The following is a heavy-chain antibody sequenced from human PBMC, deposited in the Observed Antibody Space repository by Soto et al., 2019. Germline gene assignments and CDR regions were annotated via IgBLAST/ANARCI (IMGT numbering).Heavy chain of an antibody. CDR2: IKQGGSEK. CDR3: ASPCSGGSCYSFDY. CDR1: GFTFSSYS. J-gene: IGHJ4*02. Sequence: EVQLVESGGGLVKPGGSLRLSCAASGFTFSSYSMNWVRQAPGKGLEWVANIKQGGSEKYYVDSVKGRFTISRDNAKNSLYLQMNSLRAEDTAVYYCASPCSGGSCYSFDYWGQGTLVTVSS. V-gene: IGHV3-7*03. D-gene: IGHD2-15*01.